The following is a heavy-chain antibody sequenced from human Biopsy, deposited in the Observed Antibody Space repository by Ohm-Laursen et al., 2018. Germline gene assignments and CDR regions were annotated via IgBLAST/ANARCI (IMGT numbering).Heavy chain of an antibody. J-gene: IGHJ4*02. CDR1: GYSFTSYA. CDR2: INPDNGDI. Sequence: GSSVKVSCKASGYSFTSYAISWVRQAPGQGLEWMGWINPDNGDIHYAQKLQGRVTMTTDTSTTTAYMELRSLTSDDTASYYCALGGIRFLEWPGDFFNYWGQGTLVTVSS. D-gene: IGHD3-3*01. V-gene: IGHV1-18*01. CDR3: ALGGIRFLEWPGDFFNY.